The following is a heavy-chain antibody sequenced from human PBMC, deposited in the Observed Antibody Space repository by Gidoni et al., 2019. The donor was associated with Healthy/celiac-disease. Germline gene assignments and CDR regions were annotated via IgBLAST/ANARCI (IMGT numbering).Heavy chain of an antibody. D-gene: IGHD3-22*01. J-gene: IGHJ4*02. Sequence: QVQLVESGGGVVQPGGSRGPSCPAPGFTFGSFGIHWVRQAPGKGLEWVAVISYDGSNKYYADSVKGRFTISRDNSKNTLYLQMNSLRAEDTAVYYCAKDRPYYYDSSGQLDRGFDYWGQGTLVTVSS. CDR1: GFTFGSFG. CDR2: ISYDGSNK. V-gene: IGHV3-30*18. CDR3: AKDRPYYYDSSGQLDRGFDY.